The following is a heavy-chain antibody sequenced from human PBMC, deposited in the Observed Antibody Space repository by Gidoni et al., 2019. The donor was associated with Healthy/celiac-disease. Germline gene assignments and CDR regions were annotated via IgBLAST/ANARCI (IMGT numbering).Heavy chain of an antibody. CDR3: ARGRDYGGKNPNPYYYYYGMDV. CDR1: GGTFSSYA. V-gene: IGHV1-69*01. Sequence: QVQLVQSGAEVKKPGSAVKVSCKASGGTFSSYAISWVRQAPGQGLEWMGGIIPIFGTANYAQKFQGRVTITADESTSTAYMELSSLRSEDTAVYYCARGRDYGGKNPNPYYYYYGMDVWGQGTTVTVSS. CDR2: IIPIFGTA. D-gene: IGHD4-17*01. J-gene: IGHJ6*02.